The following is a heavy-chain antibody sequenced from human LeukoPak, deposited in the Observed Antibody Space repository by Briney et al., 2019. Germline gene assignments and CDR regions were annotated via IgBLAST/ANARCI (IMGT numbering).Heavy chain of an antibody. CDR1: GFTFDDYA. Sequence: GGSLRLSCAASGFTFDDYAMHWVRQAPGKGLEWVSGISWNSGSIGYADSVKGRFTISRDNAKNSLYLQMNSLRAEDTAVYYCARDPVYGDYSAGWFDPWGQGTLVTVSS. CDR3: ARDPVYGDYSAGWFDP. D-gene: IGHD4-17*01. CDR2: ISWNSGSI. J-gene: IGHJ5*02. V-gene: IGHV3-9*01.